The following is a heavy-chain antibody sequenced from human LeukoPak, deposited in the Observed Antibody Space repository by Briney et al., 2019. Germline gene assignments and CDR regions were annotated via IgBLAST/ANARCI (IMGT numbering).Heavy chain of an antibody. J-gene: IGHJ4*02. D-gene: IGHD3-16*01. V-gene: IGHV3-48*03. CDR3: VRGSLSDRGDY. CDR2: IKNDGSKI. CDR1: GLTFSIYE. Sequence: GGSLRLSCAASGLTFSIYEMNWVRQAPGKGLEWLSYIKNDGSKIYYTDSVKGRFTISRDNAKNSLFLQMNSLRAEDTAVYYCVRGSLSDRGDYWGQGTLVTVSS.